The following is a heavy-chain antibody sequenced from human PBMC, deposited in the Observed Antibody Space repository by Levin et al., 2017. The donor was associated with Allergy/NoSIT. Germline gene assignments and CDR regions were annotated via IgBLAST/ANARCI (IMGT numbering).Heavy chain of an antibody. Sequence: ASVKVSCKGSGYNFASYWIGWVRQMPGKGLEWVGIIYPGDSETRYRPSFQGQVTISADKSSSTAYLQWNSLKASDTALYYCARVKDWRRSGARYYHHGMDVWGQGTTVTVSS. V-gene: IGHV5-51*01. CDR1: GYNFASYW. D-gene: IGHD3-10*01. CDR3: ARVKDWRRSGARYYHHGMDV. J-gene: IGHJ6*02. CDR2: IYPGDSET.